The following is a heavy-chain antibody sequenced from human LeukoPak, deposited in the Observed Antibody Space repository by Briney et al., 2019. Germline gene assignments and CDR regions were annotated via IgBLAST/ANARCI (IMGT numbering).Heavy chain of an antibody. CDR1: GFTFSSYA. CDR3: AKGPNLVLRYFDRVPDYYFDY. D-gene: IGHD3-9*01. Sequence: GSLRLSCAASGFTFSSYAMSWVRQAPGKGLEWVSAISGSGGSTYYADSVKGRFTISRDNSKNTLYLQMNSLRAEDTAVYYCAKGPNLVLRYFDRVPDYYFDYWGQGTLVTVSS. CDR2: ISGSGGST. V-gene: IGHV3-23*01. J-gene: IGHJ4*02.